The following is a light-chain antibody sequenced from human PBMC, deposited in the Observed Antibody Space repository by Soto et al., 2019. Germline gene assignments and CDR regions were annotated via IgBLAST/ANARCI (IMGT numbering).Light chain of an antibody. CDR1: GSDVRTYNL. J-gene: IGLJ2*01. V-gene: IGLV2-23*02. Sequence: QSALTQPASVSGSPGQSITISCTAAGSDVRTYNLVSWYQQHPGKAPKLVIYEVTKRPSGASNRFSGSKSGNTASLTISALQAEDEADYYCCSYTRSDTVVFGGGTELTVL. CDR3: CSYTRSDTVV. CDR2: EVT.